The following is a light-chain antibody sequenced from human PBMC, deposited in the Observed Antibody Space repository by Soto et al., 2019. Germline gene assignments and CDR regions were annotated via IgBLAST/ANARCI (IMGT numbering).Light chain of an antibody. V-gene: IGLV1-51*01. CDR2: DNN. CDR1: SSNIGDNY. Sequence: QSVLTQPPSMSAAPGQMVAISCSGTSSNIGDNYVSWYQHFPGTAPKVLIYDNNRRPSGIPDRFSGSKSANTAYLTISGLQAEDEADYYCCSYAGTYTWVFGGGTKLTVL. J-gene: IGLJ3*02. CDR3: CSYAGTYTWV.